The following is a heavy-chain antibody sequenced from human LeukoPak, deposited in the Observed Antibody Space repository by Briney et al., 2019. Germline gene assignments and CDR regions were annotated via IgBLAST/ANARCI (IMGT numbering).Heavy chain of an antibody. V-gene: IGHV3-11*06. CDR2: ISSSSSYT. J-gene: IGHJ4*02. CDR3: ARLYDILTGAFDY. D-gene: IGHD3-9*01. CDR1: GFTFSDYY. Sequence: PGGSLRLSCAASGFTFSDYYMSWIRQAPGKGLEWVSYISSSSSYTNYADSVKGRFTISRDNAKNSLYLQMNSLRAEDTAIYYCARLYDILTGAFDYWGQGTLVTVSS.